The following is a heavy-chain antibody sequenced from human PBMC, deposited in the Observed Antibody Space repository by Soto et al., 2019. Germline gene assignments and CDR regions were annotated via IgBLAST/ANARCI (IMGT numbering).Heavy chain of an antibody. V-gene: IGHV3-11*06. CDR1: GFTFSDYY. J-gene: IGHJ6*02. D-gene: IGHD2-2*01. CDR2: ISSSSSYT. Sequence: GGSLRLSCAASGFTFSDYYMSWIRQAPGKGLEWVSYISSSSSYTNYADSVKGRFTISRDNAKNSLYLQMNSLRAEDTAVYYCARDCSSTSCYSIYYYYGMDVWGQGTTVTVSS. CDR3: ARDCSSTSCYSIYYYYGMDV.